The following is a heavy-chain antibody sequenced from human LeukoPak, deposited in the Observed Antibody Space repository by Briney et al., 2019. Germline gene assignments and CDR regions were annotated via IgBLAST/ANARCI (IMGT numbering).Heavy chain of an antibody. D-gene: IGHD3-10*01. CDR3: AKEYGSGSYYYPDY. J-gene: IGHJ4*02. CDR1: GFTVSSNY. CDR2: IYSGGST. Sequence: GGSLRLSCAASGFTVSSNYMSWVRQAPGKGLEWVSVIYSGGSTYYADSVKGRFTISRDNSKNTLYLQMNSLRAEDTAVYYCAKEYGSGSYYYPDYWGRGTLVIVSS. V-gene: IGHV3-53*01.